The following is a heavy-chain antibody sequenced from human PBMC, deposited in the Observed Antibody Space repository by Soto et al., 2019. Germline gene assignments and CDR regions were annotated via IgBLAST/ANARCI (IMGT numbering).Heavy chain of an antibody. J-gene: IGHJ3*02. CDR1: GFTFSSYG. CDR3: AKDMQGDAFDI. V-gene: IGHV3-30*18. D-gene: IGHD2-2*01. CDR2: ISYDGSNK. Sequence: HPGGSLRLSCAASGFTFSSYGMHWVRQAPGKGLEWVAVISYDGSNKYYADSVKGRFTISRDNSKNTLYLQMNSLRAEDTAVYYCAKDMQGDAFDIWGQGTVVTVSS.